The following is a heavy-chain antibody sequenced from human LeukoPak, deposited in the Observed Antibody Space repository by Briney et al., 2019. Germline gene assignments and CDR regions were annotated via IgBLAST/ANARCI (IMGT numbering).Heavy chain of an antibody. D-gene: IGHD2-2*01. CDR3: ARGGGIYCSSTSCPPGEYYFDY. J-gene: IGHJ4*02. V-gene: IGHV1-18*01. CDR1: GYTFTSYG. Sequence: ASVKVSCKASGYTFTSYGISWVRQAPGQGLEGMGWISAYNGNTNYAQKLQGRVTMTTDTSTSTAYMELRSLRSDDTAVYYCARGGGIYCSSTSCPPGEYYFDYWGQGTLVTVSS. CDR2: ISAYNGNT.